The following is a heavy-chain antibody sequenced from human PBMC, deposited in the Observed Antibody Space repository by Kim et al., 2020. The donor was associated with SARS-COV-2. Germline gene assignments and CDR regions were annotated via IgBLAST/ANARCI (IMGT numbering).Heavy chain of an antibody. CDR3: ARGLCSGGSCYSGWYFDL. V-gene: IGHV1-69*13. J-gene: IGHJ2*01. CDR1: GGTFSSYA. CDR2: MIPIFGTA. D-gene: IGHD2-15*01. Sequence: SVKVSCKASGGTFSSYAISWVRQAPGQGLEWMGGMIPIFGTANYAQKFQGRVTITADESTSTAYMELSSLRSEDTAVYYCARGLCSGGSCYSGWYFDLWGRGTLVTVSS.